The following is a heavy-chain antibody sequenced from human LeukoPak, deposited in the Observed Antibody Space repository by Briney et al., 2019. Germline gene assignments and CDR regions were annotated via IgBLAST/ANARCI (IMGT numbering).Heavy chain of an antibody. CDR2: ISGSGGST. CDR3: AKYAGPGVLVGMDV. Sequence: GGSLRLSCAASGFTFSTYAMSWVRQAPGKGLEWVSGISGSGGSTYYADSVKGRFTISRDNSKNTLYLQMNSLRAENTAVYYCAKYAGPGVLVGMDVWGQGTTVTVSS. D-gene: IGHD3-3*01. CDR1: GFTFSTYA. J-gene: IGHJ6*02. V-gene: IGHV3-23*01.